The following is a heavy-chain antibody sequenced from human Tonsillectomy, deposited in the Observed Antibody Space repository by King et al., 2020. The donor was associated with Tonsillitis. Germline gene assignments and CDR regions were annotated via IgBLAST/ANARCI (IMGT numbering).Heavy chain of an antibody. V-gene: IGHV4-59*08. D-gene: IGHD6-19*01. CDR1: GDSISSYY. J-gene: IGHJ3*02. Sequence: VQLQESGPGLVKSSETLSLTCTVSGDSISSYYWSCIRQPPGKGLEWIAYIYYSGNTNYNPSLKSRFTIAVDTSKTQFSLKLSSVTAADRAVYYCGGRGYRKGWYINAFDIWGRGTMVTVSS. CDR2: IYYSGNT. CDR3: GGRGYRKGWYINAFDI.